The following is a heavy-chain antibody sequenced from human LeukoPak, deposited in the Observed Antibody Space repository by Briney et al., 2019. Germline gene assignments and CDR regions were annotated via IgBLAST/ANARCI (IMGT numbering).Heavy chain of an antibody. V-gene: IGHV3-30*18. CDR2: ISYDGSNK. CDR3: AKDVSALSHYYGMDV. J-gene: IGHJ6*02. Sequence: GGSLRLSCAASGFTFSSYGMHWVRQAPGKGLEWVAVISYDGSNKYYADSVKGRFTISRDNSKNTLYLQMNSLRAEDTAVYYCAKDVSALSHYYGMDVRGQGTTVTVSS. CDR1: GFTFSSYG. D-gene: IGHD2/OR15-2a*01.